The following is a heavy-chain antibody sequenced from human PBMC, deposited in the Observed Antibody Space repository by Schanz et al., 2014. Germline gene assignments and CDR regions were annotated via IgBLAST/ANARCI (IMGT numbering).Heavy chain of an antibody. CDR1: GGSFSGYY. Sequence: QVQLQQWGAGLLKPSETLSLTCAAFGGSFSGYYWSWIRQPPGRELEWIGEINHTESTNYNPALKSRVTISIDTSKNQFSLKLRSATAADTAVYYCARYSLAVAGGYFDYWGQGTLVTVSS. V-gene: IGHV4-34*01. CDR2: INHTEST. J-gene: IGHJ4*02. CDR3: ARYSLAVAGGYFDY. D-gene: IGHD6-19*01.